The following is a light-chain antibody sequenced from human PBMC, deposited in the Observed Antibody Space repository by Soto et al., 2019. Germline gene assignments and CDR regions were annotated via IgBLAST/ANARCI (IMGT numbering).Light chain of an antibody. J-gene: IGKJ1*01. CDR2: AAS. CDR3: LLDYAYFWA. CDR1: QGIRSA. V-gene: IGKV1-6*02. Sequence: IQMTQSPSSLSASVGDRVIITCRTSQGIRSALGWYQQKPGKVPKLLIYAASTLQSGVPSRFSGSGSGRDFTLTISSLQPEDFATYYCLLDYAYFWAFGQGTKVDI.